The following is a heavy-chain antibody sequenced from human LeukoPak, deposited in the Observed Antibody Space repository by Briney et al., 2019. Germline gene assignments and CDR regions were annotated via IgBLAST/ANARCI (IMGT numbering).Heavy chain of an antibody. CDR3: ATSGSSGYYDYYGMDV. CDR2: FDPEDGET. CDR1: GYTLTELS. V-gene: IGHV1-24*01. J-gene: IGHJ6*02. Sequence: ASVKVSCKVSGYTLTELSMHWVRQAPGKGLEWMGGFDPEDGETIYAQKFQGRVTMTEDTSTDTAYMELSSLRSEDTAVYYCATSGSSGYYDYYGMDVWGQGTTVTVSS. D-gene: IGHD3-22*01.